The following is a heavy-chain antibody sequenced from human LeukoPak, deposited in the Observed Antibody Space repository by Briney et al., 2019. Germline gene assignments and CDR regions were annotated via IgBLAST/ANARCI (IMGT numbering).Heavy chain of an antibody. CDR3: ARQAQHYYDSSGYLYYYYYYMDV. V-gene: IGHV4-59*08. CDR1: GGSISSYY. Sequence: SETMSLTCTVSGGSISSYYWSWIRQPPGKGLEWIGYIYYTGSTNYNPSLKSRVTISVDTSKNQFSLKLSSVTAADTAVYYCARQAQHYYDSSGYLYYYYYYMDVWGKGTTVTVSS. D-gene: IGHD3-22*01. CDR2: IYYTGST. J-gene: IGHJ6*03.